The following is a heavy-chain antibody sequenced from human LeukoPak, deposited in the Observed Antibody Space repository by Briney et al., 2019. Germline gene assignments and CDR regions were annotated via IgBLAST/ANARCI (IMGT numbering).Heavy chain of an antibody. CDR2: VIPIIGGA. CDR3: ARDYYDSSGYRAFDI. CDR1: GGTVSSYA. D-gene: IGHD3-22*01. V-gene: IGHV1-69*05. J-gene: IGHJ3*02. Sequence: SVQVSCKASGGTVSSYAISWVRQAPGQGIEWMGGVIPIIGGANYAQKFQGRVTVCTDESSSTAYMELSSLRSEDTAVYFCARDYYDSSGYRAFDIWGQGTMVTVSS.